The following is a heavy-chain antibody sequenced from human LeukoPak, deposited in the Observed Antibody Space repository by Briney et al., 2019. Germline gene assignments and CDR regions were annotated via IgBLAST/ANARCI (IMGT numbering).Heavy chain of an antibody. CDR3: ATRIVGAGFDP. CDR2: IYYSGST. J-gene: IGHJ5*02. Sequence: SETLSLTCTVHGRSISSSSYSWGWIRQPPGKGLEWLGSIYYSGSTYYYPSLKSRATKSVDTTQNQFALKLSSVTAADTAVEYCATRIVGAGFDPWGQGTLVTVSS. D-gene: IGHD1-26*01. V-gene: IGHV4-39*01. CDR1: GRSISSSSYS.